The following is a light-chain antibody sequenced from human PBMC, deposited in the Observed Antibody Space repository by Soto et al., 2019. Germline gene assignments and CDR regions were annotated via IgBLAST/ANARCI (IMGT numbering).Light chain of an antibody. CDR1: QSLLHSNGYNS. J-gene: IGKJ2*01. V-gene: IGKV2-28*01. Sequence: DIVMTQSPLSLPVTPGEPASISCRSSQSLLHSNGYNSSDWYMQKPGQSPQLLMYLGSNRASGGPDRDSLSGTGKDFTLTISRVEAEHVRGYYCMQARKSPGWPFGQGTKLEIK. CDR3: MQARKSPGWP. CDR2: LGS.